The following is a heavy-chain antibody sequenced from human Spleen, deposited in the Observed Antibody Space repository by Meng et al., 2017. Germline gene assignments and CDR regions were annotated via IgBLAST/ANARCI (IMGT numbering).Heavy chain of an antibody. Sequence: EVQLVEAGGGSVQPWGSLRLSCVASGFSFSSYWMHWVCQPPGKGLVWVSRINTDGIRTDYMDSVEGRFTISRDNAKNTLYLQMDNLRGEDTAVYYCARDMKWEPDYWGQGTLVTVSS. V-gene: IGHV3-74*01. CDR3: ARDMKWEPDY. J-gene: IGHJ4*02. D-gene: IGHD1-26*01. CDR2: INTDGIRT. CDR1: GFSFSSYW.